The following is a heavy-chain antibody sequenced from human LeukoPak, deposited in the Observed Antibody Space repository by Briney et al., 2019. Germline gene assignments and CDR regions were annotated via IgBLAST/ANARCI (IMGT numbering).Heavy chain of an antibody. D-gene: IGHD5-18*01. Sequence: QAGGSLRLSCAASGFTFSSYWMTWVRQAPGKGLEWVANIKHDGSEKYYVDSMKGRFTISRDNAKNSLYLQMNSLRAEDTAVYYCAKNTAMTTGPLTRFDPWGQGTLVTVSS. CDR1: GFTFSSYW. V-gene: IGHV3-7*01. CDR2: IKHDGSEK. CDR3: AKNTAMTTGPLTRFDP. J-gene: IGHJ5*02.